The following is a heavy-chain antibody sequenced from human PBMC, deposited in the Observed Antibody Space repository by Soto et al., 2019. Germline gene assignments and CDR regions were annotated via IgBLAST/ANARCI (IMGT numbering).Heavy chain of an antibody. CDR1: GFTISSYA. J-gene: IGHJ4*02. CDR3: ARLNPIAAAFDY. V-gene: IGHV3-64*01. Sequence: EVQLVESGGGLVQPGGSLRLSCAASGFTISSYAMHWVRQAPGKGLEYVSAISSNGGSTHYANSVKGRFTISRDNSKNTLYLQMGSLRAEDMAVYYCARLNPIAAAFDYWGQGTLVTVSS. D-gene: IGHD6-13*01. CDR2: ISSNGGST.